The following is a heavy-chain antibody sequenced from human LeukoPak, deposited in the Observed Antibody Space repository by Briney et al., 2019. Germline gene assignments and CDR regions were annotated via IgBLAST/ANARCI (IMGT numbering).Heavy chain of an antibody. D-gene: IGHD3-22*01. Sequence: GESLQISCKGSGYSFTSYWIGWVRQLPGKGLEWMGIIYPGDSDTRYSPSFQGQVTISADKSISTAYLQWSSLKASDTAMYYCARDGNYYDSSGYYLHYWGQGTLVTVSS. CDR3: ARDGNYYDSSGYYLHY. CDR1: GYSFTSYW. J-gene: IGHJ4*02. V-gene: IGHV5-51*01. CDR2: IYPGDSDT.